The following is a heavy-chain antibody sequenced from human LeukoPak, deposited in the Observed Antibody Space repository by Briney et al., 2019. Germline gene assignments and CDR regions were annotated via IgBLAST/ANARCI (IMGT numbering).Heavy chain of an antibody. Sequence: GASVKVSCKASGYTFTSYGISWVRQAPGQGLEWMGWISAYNGNTNYAQKLQGRVTMTTDTSTSTAYMELRNLRSEDTAVYYCARVGVSCSGGSCYSDHFDYWGQGTLVTVSS. D-gene: IGHD2-15*01. CDR3: ARVGVSCSGGSCYSDHFDY. V-gene: IGHV1-18*01. J-gene: IGHJ4*02. CDR1: GYTFTSYG. CDR2: ISAYNGNT.